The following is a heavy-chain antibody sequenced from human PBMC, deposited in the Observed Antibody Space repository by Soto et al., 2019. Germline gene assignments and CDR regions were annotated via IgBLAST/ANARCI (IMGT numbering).Heavy chain of an antibody. CDR2: IFTRGTA. V-gene: IGHV3-53*01. CDR3: TKLWGYYFES. J-gene: IGHJ4*02. D-gene: IGHD3-22*01. Sequence: GGSLRLSCTASGFSVNDNYMAWVRQAPGKSPEWVAVIFTRGTAHYADSVTGRFTFSRDNSKRTLNLQLNSLRAEDTAVYYCTKLWGYYFESWGQGTLVTVSS. CDR1: GFSVNDNY.